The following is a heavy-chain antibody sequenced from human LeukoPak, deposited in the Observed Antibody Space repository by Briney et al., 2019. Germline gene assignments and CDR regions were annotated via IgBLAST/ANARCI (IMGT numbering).Heavy chain of an antibody. J-gene: IGHJ4*02. D-gene: IGHD1-7*01. CDR3: TREIAGTTIHY. Sequence: SETLSLTCTVSGGSISSSNYYWGWVRQPPGKGLEWIGSVYSRGHTYYNPSLTRRLTVSADTSKNQFSLKLSSVTAADTAVYYCTREIAGTTIHYWGQGTLVTVSS. V-gene: IGHV4-39*07. CDR2: VYSRGHT. CDR1: GGSISSSNYY.